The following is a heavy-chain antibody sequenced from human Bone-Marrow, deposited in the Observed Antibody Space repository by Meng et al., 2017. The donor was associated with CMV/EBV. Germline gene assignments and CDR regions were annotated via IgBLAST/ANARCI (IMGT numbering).Heavy chain of an antibody. D-gene: IGHD2-2*01. Sequence: GGSLRLSCAASGFTFSSYEMNWVRQAPGKGLEWVSYISSSGSTIYYADSVKGRFTISRDNAKNSLYLQMNSLRAEDTAVYYCARDLGQTMPAYWGQGTLVTVSS. CDR2: ISSSGSTI. CDR1: GFTFSSYE. CDR3: ARDLGQTMPAY. V-gene: IGHV3-48*03. J-gene: IGHJ4*02.